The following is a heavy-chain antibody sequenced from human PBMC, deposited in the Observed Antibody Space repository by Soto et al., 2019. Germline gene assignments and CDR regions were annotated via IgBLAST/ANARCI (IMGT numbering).Heavy chain of an antibody. CDR2: ISYDGSNK. CDR1: GFTFSSYG. CDR3: AKDSVTIFGMVTPATSGMDV. D-gene: IGHD3-3*01. V-gene: IGHV3-30*18. J-gene: IGHJ6*02. Sequence: GGSLRLSCAASGFTFSSYGMHWVRQAPGKVLEWVAVISYDGSNKYYADSVKGRFTISRDNSKNTLYLQMNSLRAEDTAVYYCAKDSVTIFGMVTPATSGMDVWGQGTTVTVSS.